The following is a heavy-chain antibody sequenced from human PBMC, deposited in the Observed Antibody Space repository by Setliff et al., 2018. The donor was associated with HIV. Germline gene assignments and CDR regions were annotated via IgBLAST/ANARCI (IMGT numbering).Heavy chain of an antibody. V-gene: IGHV3-21*01. J-gene: IGHJ4*02. CDR3: ARVADGYNSYFDY. Sequence: GGSLRLSCAASGFTFSRYTMNWVRQAPGKGLEWVSSITSSSSNIYYADSVKGRFTISRDNAKNSLFLQMHSLRAEDTAVYYCARVADGYNSYFDYWGQGTVVTVSS. CDR2: ITSSSSNI. CDR1: GFTFSRYT. D-gene: IGHD5-18*01.